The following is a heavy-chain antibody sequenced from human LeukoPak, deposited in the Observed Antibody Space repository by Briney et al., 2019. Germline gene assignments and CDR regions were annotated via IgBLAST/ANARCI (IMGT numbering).Heavy chain of an antibody. D-gene: IGHD4-17*01. CDR1: GGSISSYY. Sequence: SETLSLTCTVPGGSISSYYWSWIRQPAGKGLEWIGRINTSGNTNYNPSLKSRVTMSVDTSKNQFSLKLTSVTAADTAVYYCARAGDYGDYVGWFDPWGQGTLVTVSS. CDR3: ARAGDYGDYVGWFDP. V-gene: IGHV4-4*07. CDR2: INTSGNT. J-gene: IGHJ5*02.